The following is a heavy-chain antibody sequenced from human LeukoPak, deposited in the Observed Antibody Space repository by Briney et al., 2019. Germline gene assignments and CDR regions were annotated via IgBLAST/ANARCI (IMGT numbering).Heavy chain of an antibody. CDR3: AKAELGVDTFFDY. Sequence: GGSLRLSCAASGFTFSDYALGWVRQAPGRGLEWVATLSGSGAGTYYSDSVQGRSTISRDNSKRTLFLQMNSLRAEDTAFYYCAKAELGVDTFFDYWGQGTLVTVSS. CDR1: GFTFSDYA. V-gene: IGHV3-23*01. D-gene: IGHD3-3*01. J-gene: IGHJ4*02. CDR2: LSGSGAGT.